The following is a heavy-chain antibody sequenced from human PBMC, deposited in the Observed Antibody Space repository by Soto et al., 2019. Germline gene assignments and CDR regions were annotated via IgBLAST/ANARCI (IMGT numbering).Heavy chain of an antibody. CDR3: VRGSYGDYAS. D-gene: IGHD4-17*01. CDR1: GFTFSAYT. V-gene: IGHV3-21*02. J-gene: IGHJ5*02. CDR2: LDPSSTYI. Sequence: EVQLVESGGGLVKPGGSLRLSCAASGFTFSAYTMNWVRQAPGKGLEWVSSLDPSSTYIYYADSVKGRFTLSRDNAKNSLFLRLNSLRADDAARYYCVRGSYGDYASWGQGTLVTVSS.